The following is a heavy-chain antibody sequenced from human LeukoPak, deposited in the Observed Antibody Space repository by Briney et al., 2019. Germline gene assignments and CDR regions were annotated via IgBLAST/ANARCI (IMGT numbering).Heavy chain of an antibody. CDR3: ARDRSSSSWYPHYWYFDL. J-gene: IGHJ2*01. CDR1: GGTFSSYA. Sequence: SVKVSCKASGGTFSSYAISWVRQAPGQGLEWMGGIIPIFGTANYAQKFQGRVTITADESASTAYMELSSLRSEDTAVYYCARDRSSSSWYPHYWYFDLWGRGTLVTVSS. D-gene: IGHD6-13*01. CDR2: IIPIFGTA. V-gene: IGHV1-69*13.